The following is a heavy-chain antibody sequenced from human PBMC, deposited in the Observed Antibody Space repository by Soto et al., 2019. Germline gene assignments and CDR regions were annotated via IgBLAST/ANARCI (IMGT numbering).Heavy chain of an antibody. Sequence: SETLSLTCNVSGGSISSYYWSWIRQPPGKGLEWIGYIYYSGSTNYNPSLKSRVTISVDTSKNQFSLKLSSVTAADTAVYYCARRDYGDYLFDYWGQGTLVTVSS. CDR2: IYYSGST. J-gene: IGHJ4*02. D-gene: IGHD4-17*01. CDR3: ARRDYGDYLFDY. V-gene: IGHV4-59*08. CDR1: GGSISSYY.